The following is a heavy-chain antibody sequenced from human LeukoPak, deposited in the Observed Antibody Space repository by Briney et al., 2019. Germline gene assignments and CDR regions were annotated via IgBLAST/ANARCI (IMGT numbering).Heavy chain of an antibody. V-gene: IGHV3-15*04. Sequence: PGGSLRLSCTASGFTFSNAWMSWVRQAPGKGLEWVGRIDSKSGGGTTDYGAPVKGRFTISRDDSKNTLYLQMNSLKTEDTAVYYCTTLGGYYDFWSGHLKDYWGQGTLVTVSS. CDR2: IDSKSGGGTT. CDR3: TTLGGYYDFWSGHLKDY. J-gene: IGHJ4*02. CDR1: GFTFSNAW. D-gene: IGHD3-3*01.